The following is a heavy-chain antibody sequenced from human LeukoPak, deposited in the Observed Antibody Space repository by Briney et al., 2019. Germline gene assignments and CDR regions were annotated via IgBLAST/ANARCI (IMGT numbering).Heavy chain of an antibody. CDR1: GFTFRSYG. V-gene: IGHV3-33*06. Sequence: GGSLRLSCAASGFTFRSYGMHWVRQAPGKGLEWVAVIWYDGSNKYYADSVKGRFTISRDNSKNTLYLEMNSLRAEDTAVYYCAKDSSSYDWGYMDVWGKGTTVTISS. J-gene: IGHJ6*03. CDR3: AKDSSSYDWGYMDV. CDR2: IWYDGSNK. D-gene: IGHD3-22*01.